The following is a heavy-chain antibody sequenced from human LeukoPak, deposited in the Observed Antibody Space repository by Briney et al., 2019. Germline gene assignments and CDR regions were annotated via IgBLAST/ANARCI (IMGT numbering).Heavy chain of an antibody. J-gene: IGHJ4*02. Sequence: GSLRLSCTASGFTFGDYAMSWVRQPPGKGLEWIGEINHSGSTNYNPSLTSRVTISVDTSKNQFSLKLNSVTAADTAVYYCAAVPGSYYTVYHFDYWGQGTLVTVSS. D-gene: IGHD3-10*01. CDR3: AAVPGSYYTVYHFDY. V-gene: IGHV4-34*08. CDR1: GFTFGDYA. CDR2: INHSGST.